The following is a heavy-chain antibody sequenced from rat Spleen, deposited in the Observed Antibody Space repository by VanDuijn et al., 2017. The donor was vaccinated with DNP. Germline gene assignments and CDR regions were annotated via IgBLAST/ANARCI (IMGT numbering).Heavy chain of an antibody. CDR3: ARRGYYGSYWYFDF. J-gene: IGHJ1*01. Sequence: EVQLVESGGDLLQPGRSLKLSCVASGFTFNNYWMTWIRQVPGKGLEWVASITNGGGSTYYPDSVKGRFTISRDNAKNTLYLQMDSLRSEDTATYYCARRGYYGSYWYFDFWGPGTMVTVSS. D-gene: IGHD1-6*01. CDR2: ITNGGGST. V-gene: IGHV5-31*01. CDR1: GFTFNNYW.